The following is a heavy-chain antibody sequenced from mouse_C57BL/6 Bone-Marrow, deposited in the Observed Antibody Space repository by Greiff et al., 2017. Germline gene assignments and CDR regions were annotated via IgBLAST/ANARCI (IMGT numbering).Heavy chain of an antibody. Sequence: QVQLQQSGAELARPGASVKMSCKASGYTFTSYTMHWVKQRPGQGLEWIGYINPSSGYTKYNQKFKDKATLTADKSSSTAYMQLSSLTSEDSAVYYCSRLYYDYDGFAYWGQGTLVTVSA. CDR1: GYTFTSYT. V-gene: IGHV1-4*01. J-gene: IGHJ3*01. D-gene: IGHD2-4*01. CDR3: SRLYYDYDGFAY. CDR2: INPSSGYT.